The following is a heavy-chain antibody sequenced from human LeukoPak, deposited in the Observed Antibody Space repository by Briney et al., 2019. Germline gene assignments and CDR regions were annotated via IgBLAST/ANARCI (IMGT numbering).Heavy chain of an antibody. D-gene: IGHD3-10*01. V-gene: IGHV4-39*01. CDR1: GGSINSSSYY. CDR3: ERHGYIYGSGGRTRFDP. CDR2: IFNSGST. Sequence: SETLSLTCTVSGGSINSSSYYWGWIRQPPGKGLEWIGSIFNSGSTYYIPSLKSRVTNSANTSVTQFSLKLSSVTAADTAVYYCERHGYIYGSGGRTRFDPWGQGSLVTVSS. J-gene: IGHJ5*02.